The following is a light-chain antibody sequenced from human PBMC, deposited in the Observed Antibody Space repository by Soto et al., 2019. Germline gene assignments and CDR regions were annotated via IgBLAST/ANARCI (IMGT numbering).Light chain of an antibody. CDR1: QSVSSN. J-gene: IGKJ4*01. CDR3: QQYNNWPFLT. CDR2: GAS. V-gene: IGKV3-15*01. Sequence: EIVMTQSPATLSVSPGERATLSCRASQSVSSNLAWYQQKPGQAPRLLIYGASTRATGIPARFNGSGSGTEFTLTISSLQTEDFAIYYCQQYNNWPFLTFGGGTKVDIK.